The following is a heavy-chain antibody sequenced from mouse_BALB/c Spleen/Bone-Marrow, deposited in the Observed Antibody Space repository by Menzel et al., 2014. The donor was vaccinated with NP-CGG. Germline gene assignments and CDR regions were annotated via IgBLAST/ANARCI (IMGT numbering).Heavy chain of an antibody. Sequence: DLVKPGASVKLSCKASGYTFTSYWINWIKQRPGQGLEWIGRIAPGSGGKYYNKMFKDQATLTVDTSSSTAYIQLSSLSPEDSAVYLCAREDYRYGDWYFDVWGAGTSVTVSS. J-gene: IGHJ1*01. CDR3: AREDYRYGDWYFDV. CDR2: IAPGSGGK. V-gene: IGHV1S41*01. D-gene: IGHD2-14*01. CDR1: GYTFTSYW.